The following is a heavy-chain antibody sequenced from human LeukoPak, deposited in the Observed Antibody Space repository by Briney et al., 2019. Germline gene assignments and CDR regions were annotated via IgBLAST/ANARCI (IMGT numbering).Heavy chain of an antibody. CDR3: ARQRDSSGYYPHLSTFDY. Sequence: GASVKVSCKASGYTFTSYYMHWVRQAPGQGLEWMGIINPSGGSTSYAQKFQGRVTMTRDTSTSTAYMELSSLRSEDTAVYYCARQRDSSGYYPHLSTFDYWGQGTLVTVSS. V-gene: IGHV1-46*01. D-gene: IGHD3-22*01. CDR2: INPSGGST. J-gene: IGHJ4*02. CDR1: GYTFTSYY.